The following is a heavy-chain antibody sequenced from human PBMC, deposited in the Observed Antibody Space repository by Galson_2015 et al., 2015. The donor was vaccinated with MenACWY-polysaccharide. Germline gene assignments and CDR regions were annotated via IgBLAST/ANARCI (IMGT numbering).Heavy chain of an antibody. Sequence: SLRLSCAASGSRFSHSGMHWVRQAPGKGLEWVAVIQYDGSKIVYADSVKGRFTISRDNSKNTLFLAMNSLGAEDTAVYYCAREGSRIVFHAFDTWGQGTMVSVSS. CDR3: AREGSRIVFHAFDT. D-gene: IGHD2-15*01. J-gene: IGHJ3*02. CDR1: GSRFSHSG. CDR2: IQYDGSKI. V-gene: IGHV3-33*01.